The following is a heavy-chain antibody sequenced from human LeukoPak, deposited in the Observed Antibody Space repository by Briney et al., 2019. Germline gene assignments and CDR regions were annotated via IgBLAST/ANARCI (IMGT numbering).Heavy chain of an antibody. CDR3: ARDGGYCSGGSCRSGSLRYGDYYYGMDV. J-gene: IGHJ6*02. CDR2: INTNTGNP. V-gene: IGHV7-4-1*02. D-gene: IGHD2-15*01. CDR1: GYTFTSYA. Sequence: ASVKVSCKASGYTFTSYAMNWVRQAPGQGLEWMGWINTNTGNPTYAQGFTGRFVFSLDTSVSTAYLQISSLKAEDTAVYYCARDGGYCSGGSCRSGSLRYGDYYYGMDVWGQGTTVTVSS.